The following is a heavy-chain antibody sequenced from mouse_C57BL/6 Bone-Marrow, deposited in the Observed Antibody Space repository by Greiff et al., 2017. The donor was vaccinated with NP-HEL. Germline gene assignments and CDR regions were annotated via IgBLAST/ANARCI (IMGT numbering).Heavy chain of an antibody. J-gene: IGHJ4*01. V-gene: IGHV1-4*01. CDR2: LPPLCGST. CDR3: ARKEDGNYEMDY. CDR1: FSPFPLST. Sequence: QVQLKESGAELARPGASVTMSCNASFSPFPLSTLPFFPPLPFPFLSFLFYLPPLCGSTQYNQKFKDKATLTADKSSSTAYMQLSSLTSEDSAVYYCARKEDGNYEMDYWGQGTSVTVSS. D-gene: IGHD2-1*01.